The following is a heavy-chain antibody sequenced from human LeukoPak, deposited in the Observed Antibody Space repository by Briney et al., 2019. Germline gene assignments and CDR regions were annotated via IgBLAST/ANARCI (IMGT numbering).Heavy chain of an antibody. CDR2: ISSRGSTI. D-gene: IGHD1-1*01. V-gene: IGHV3-48*03. CDR1: GFTFSSYE. Sequence: PGGSLRLSCAASGFTFSSYEMNWVRQAPGKGLEWVSYISSRGSTIYYADSVKGRFTISRDNAKNSLYLQMNSLRAEDTAVYYCARDREGYPDYWGQGTLVTVSS. CDR3: ARDREGYPDY. J-gene: IGHJ4*02.